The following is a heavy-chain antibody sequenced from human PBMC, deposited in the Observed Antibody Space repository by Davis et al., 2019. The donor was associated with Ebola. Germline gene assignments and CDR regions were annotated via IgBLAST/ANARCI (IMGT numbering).Heavy chain of an antibody. J-gene: IGHJ6*02. CDR2: IKQDGSEK. D-gene: IGHD1-26*01. CDR1: GFTFRNYW. CDR3: ARVREYGMDV. Sequence: GGSLRLSCVASGFTFRNYWMSWVRHAPGKGLEWVANIKQDGSEKYYVDSVKGRFTISRDNAKNSLYLQMNSLRAEDTAVYYCARVREYGMDVWGQGTTVTVSS. V-gene: IGHV3-7*03.